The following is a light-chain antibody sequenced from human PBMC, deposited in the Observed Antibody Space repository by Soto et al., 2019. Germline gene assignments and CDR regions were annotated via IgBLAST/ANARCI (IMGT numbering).Light chain of an antibody. J-gene: IGKJ4*01. CDR1: QSVLYSSNNKNY. Sequence: DIVMTQSPDSLAVSLGERATINCKSSQSVLYSSNNKNYLAWYQQKPGQPPKLLVYWASTRGSGVPDRFSGSGSGTDFTLTISSLQAEDEAGYYCQQYYLTPLTFRGGTKVEIK. CDR3: QQYYLTPLT. CDR2: WAS. V-gene: IGKV4-1*01.